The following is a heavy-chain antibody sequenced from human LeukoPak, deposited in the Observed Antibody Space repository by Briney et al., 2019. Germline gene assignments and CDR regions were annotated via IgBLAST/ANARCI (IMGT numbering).Heavy chain of an antibody. CDR2: IRYDGSDK. CDR3: AREGYLGSGNYYDDY. D-gene: IGHD3-10*01. J-gene: IGHJ4*02. CDR1: GFTFSTYD. V-gene: IGHV3-33*01. Sequence: GGSLRLSCAASGFTFSTYDIHWVRQAPGKGLEWVAVIRYDGSDKFYADSVKGRFTVSKDNSKNTLYLQLNSLRAEDTAVYSCAREGYLGSGNYYDDYWGQGTLVTVSS.